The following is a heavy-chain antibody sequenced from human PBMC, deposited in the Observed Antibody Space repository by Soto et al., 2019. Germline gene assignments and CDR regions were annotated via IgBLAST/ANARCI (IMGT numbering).Heavy chain of an antibody. CDR3: AKFKNYYYYGLDV. J-gene: IGHJ6*02. Sequence: PSETRSPTCTVHSPSFSGYYWTWIRQPPGSGLEWIGSINQSGSTTYNPTIKSPVTISVDTSKNQFSLSLSAVTAADTSVYYCAKFKNYYYYGLDVWGQGTTVTVSS. CDR2: INQSGST. CDR1: SPSFSGYY. V-gene: IGHV4-34*01.